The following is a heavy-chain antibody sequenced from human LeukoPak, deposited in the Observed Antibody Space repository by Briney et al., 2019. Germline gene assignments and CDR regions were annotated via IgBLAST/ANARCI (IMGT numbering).Heavy chain of an antibody. J-gene: IGHJ5*02. V-gene: IGHV1-69*13. CDR1: GGTFSSYA. CDR2: IIPIFGTA. D-gene: IGHD4-17*01. CDR3: ATDAYYGDYEGGWFDP. Sequence: SVKVSCKASGGTFSSYAISWVRQAPGQGLEWMGGIIPIFGTANYAQKFQGRVTITADESTSTAYMELSSLRSEDTAVYYCATDAYYGDYEGGWFDPWGQGALVTVSS.